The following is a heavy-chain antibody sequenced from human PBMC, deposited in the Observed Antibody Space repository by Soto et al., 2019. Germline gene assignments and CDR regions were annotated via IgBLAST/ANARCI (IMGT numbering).Heavy chain of an antibody. CDR2: IEGDGSVK. CDR3: VRHGCVISRCEIYGTDV. CDR1: GFTFTNFW. V-gene: IGHV3-7*03. Sequence: GGSLRLSCAASGFTFTNFWMSWVRQAPGKGLEWVVNIEGDGSVKNYLDSVRGRFTISRDNAKNSIHLQMSSLRADDTAVYYCVRHGCVISRCEIYGTDVWGQGTKVTVSS. J-gene: IGHJ6*02. D-gene: IGHD2-2*01.